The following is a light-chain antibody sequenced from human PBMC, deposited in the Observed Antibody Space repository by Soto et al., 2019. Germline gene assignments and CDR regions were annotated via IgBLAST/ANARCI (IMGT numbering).Light chain of an antibody. Sequence: DLQMTQSPSTLSASVGDRVTITCRASQSISSWLAWYQQKPGKAPKLLIYKASSLESGVPSRFSGSGSGTDFTLTISSLQPDDFATYYCQQYNSYPGTFGQGTKVEIK. J-gene: IGKJ1*01. CDR2: KAS. CDR3: QQYNSYPGT. V-gene: IGKV1-5*03. CDR1: QSISSW.